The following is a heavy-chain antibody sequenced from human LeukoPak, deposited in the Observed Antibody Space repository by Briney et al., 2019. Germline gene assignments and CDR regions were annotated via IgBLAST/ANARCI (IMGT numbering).Heavy chain of an antibody. D-gene: IGHD6-13*01. J-gene: IGHJ4*02. CDR1: GGTFSSYA. Sequence: GASVKVSCKASGGTFSSYAISWVRQAPGQGLEWMGWISAYNGNTNYAQKLQGRVTMTTDTSTSTAYMELRSLRSDDTAVYYCARHDSSSWLGDYWGQGTLVTVSS. V-gene: IGHV1-18*01. CDR3: ARHDSSSWLGDY. CDR2: ISAYNGNT.